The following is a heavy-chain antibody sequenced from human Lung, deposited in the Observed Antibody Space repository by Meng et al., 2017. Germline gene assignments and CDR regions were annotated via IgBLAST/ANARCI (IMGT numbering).Heavy chain of an antibody. CDR2: VYHSGST. D-gene: IGHD3-22*01. CDR3: ARDDSGYADFDS. J-gene: IGHJ4*02. CDR1: GGSISSNNW. Sequence: QVQLQESGPGLVKPSGTLSLTCAVSGGSISSNNWWSWFRQTPGRGLEWIGEVYHSGSTNYNPSLKSRVIISVNNSKNQFSLKLTSVTAADTAVYYCARDDSGYADFDSWGQGTLVTVSS. V-gene: IGHV4-4*02.